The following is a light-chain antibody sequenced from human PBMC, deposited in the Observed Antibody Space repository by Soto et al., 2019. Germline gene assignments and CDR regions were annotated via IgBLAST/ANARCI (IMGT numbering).Light chain of an antibody. CDR1: QSVSSTN. CDR3: QXXXXXXXT. V-gene: IGKV3-20*01. J-gene: IGKJ5*01. CDR2: GAS. Sequence: EIVLTQSPGTLPLSPGERAALSCRASQSVSSTNLAWYQQKPGQAPRLLIYGASSRATGIPDRFSGSGSGTDFTLTXXXXXXXXFAVYYCQXXXXXXXTFG.